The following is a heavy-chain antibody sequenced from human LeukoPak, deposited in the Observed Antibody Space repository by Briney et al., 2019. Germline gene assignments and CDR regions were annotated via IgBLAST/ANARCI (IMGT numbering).Heavy chain of an antibody. CDR1: GGSISSYY. Sequence: SETLSLTCTVSGGSISSYYWSWIRQPAGKGLEWIGRIYTSGSTNYNPSLKSRVTMSVDTSKNQLSLKLKSVTAADTAVYYCARTLDKDSSSAPYYYYMDVWGKGTTVTVSS. CDR3: ARTLDKDSSSAPYYYYMDV. V-gene: IGHV4-4*07. J-gene: IGHJ6*03. D-gene: IGHD6-13*01. CDR2: IYTSGST.